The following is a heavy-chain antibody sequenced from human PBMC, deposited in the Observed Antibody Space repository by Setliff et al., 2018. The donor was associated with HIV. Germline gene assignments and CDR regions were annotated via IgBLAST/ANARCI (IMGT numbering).Heavy chain of an antibody. J-gene: IGHJ3*02. Sequence: SVKVSCKTSGGTSNTYAINWVRQAPGQGLEWMGQVVTILDITSYAQKFQGRVTITADESTNTMYMELSSLRSDDTAVYYCAGPRGDEAFDIWGQGTMVTVSS. D-gene: IGHD3-10*01. CDR2: VVTILDIT. CDR3: AGPRGDEAFDI. CDR1: GGTSNTYA. V-gene: IGHV1-69*10.